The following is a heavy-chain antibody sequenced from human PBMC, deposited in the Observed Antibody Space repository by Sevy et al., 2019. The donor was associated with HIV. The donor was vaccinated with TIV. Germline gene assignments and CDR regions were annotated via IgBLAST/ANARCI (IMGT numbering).Heavy chain of an antibody. CDR2: ISPSGNST. CDR3: GSAVPAQDFDY. J-gene: IGHJ4*02. D-gene: IGHD3-10*02. CDR1: GYTFINYY. V-gene: IGHV1-46*03. Sequence: ASVKVSCKASGYTFINYYMHWVRQAPGQGLEWMGIISPSGNSTTNTQKFQGRVTMTRDTSTSTVYMELSSLRSVDTAVYDWGSAVPAQDFDYWGPGTLVTVSS.